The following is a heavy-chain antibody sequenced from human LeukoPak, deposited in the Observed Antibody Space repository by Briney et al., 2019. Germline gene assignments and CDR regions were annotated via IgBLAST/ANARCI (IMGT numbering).Heavy chain of an antibody. D-gene: IGHD2-15*01. Sequence: PGGSLRLSCAASGFCVSNNYMSWVRQAPGKGLEWVSVIYSGGSTFYADSVKGRFTISRDSSKNTLYLQMNSLRAEDTAVYYCASDSYSPEYFQHWGQGTLVTVSS. V-gene: IGHV3-66*01. CDR1: GFCVSNNY. J-gene: IGHJ1*01. CDR2: IYSGGST. CDR3: ASDSYSPEYFQH.